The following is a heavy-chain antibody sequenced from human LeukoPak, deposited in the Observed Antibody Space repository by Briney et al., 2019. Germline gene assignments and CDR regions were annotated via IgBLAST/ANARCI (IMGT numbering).Heavy chain of an antibody. D-gene: IGHD6-19*01. CDR3: ARDFGAVLPDY. J-gene: IGHJ4*02. Sequence: GASVKVSCKASGYTFTDYYMHWVQQAPGQRLEWMGWINAGNGNTKYSQKFQGRVTITRDTSASTAYMELSSLRSEDTAVYYCARDFGAVLPDYWGQGTLVTVSS. V-gene: IGHV1-3*01. CDR2: INAGNGNT. CDR1: GYTFTDYY.